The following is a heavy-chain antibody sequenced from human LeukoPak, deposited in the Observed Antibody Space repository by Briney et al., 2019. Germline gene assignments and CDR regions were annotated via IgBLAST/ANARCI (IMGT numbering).Heavy chain of an antibody. CDR1: GYTFTSYD. CDR3: ARRLVVVINGHYYGMDV. J-gene: IGHJ6*02. D-gene: IGHD3-22*01. V-gene: IGHV1-8*02. Sequence: GASVKVSCKASGYTFTSYDINWVRQATGQGLEWMGWMNPNSGNTGYAQKFQGRVTMTRNTSISTAYMELSSLRSEDTAVYYCARRLVVVINGHYYGMDVWGQGTTVIVSS. CDR2: MNPNSGNT.